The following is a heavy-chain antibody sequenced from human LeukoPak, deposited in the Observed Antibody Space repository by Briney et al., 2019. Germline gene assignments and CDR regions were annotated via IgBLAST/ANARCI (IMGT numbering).Heavy chain of an antibody. CDR3: ARKNSSSWSFFDY. Sequence: PSETLSLTCAVYGGSLSGHHWSWMRQPPGKGLEWIGEINDSGSTNYNPSLKSRVIISVDTSKNQFSLKLSSVTAADTAVYYCARKNSSSWSFFDYWGQGTLVTVSS. V-gene: IGHV4-34*01. CDR2: INDSGST. J-gene: IGHJ4*02. D-gene: IGHD6-13*01. CDR1: GGSLSGHH.